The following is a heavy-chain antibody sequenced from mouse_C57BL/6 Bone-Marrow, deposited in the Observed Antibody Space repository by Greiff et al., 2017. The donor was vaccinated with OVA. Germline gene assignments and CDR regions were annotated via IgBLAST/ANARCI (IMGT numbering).Heavy chain of an antibody. CDR1: GYAFSSSW. J-gene: IGHJ2*01. V-gene: IGHV1-82*01. CDR2: IYPGDGDT. CDR3: ARGKGLRRRGAYFDS. Sequence: QVQLQQSGPELVKPGASVKISCKASGYAFSSSWMNWVKQRPGKGLEWIGRIYPGDGDTNYNGKFKGKATLTADKSSSTAYMQLSSLTSEDSAVYFCARGKGLRRRGAYFDSWGQGTTLTVSS. D-gene: IGHD2-4*01.